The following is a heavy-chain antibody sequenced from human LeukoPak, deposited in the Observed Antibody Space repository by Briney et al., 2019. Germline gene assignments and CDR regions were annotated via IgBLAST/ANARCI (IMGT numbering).Heavy chain of an antibody. D-gene: IGHD6-13*01. CDR1: GGSISSSSYY. Sequence: SETLSLTCTVSGGSISSSSYYWGWIRQPPGKGLEWIGSIYYSGSTYYNPSLKSRVTISVDTSKNQFSLKLSSVTAADTAVYYCARLKGTLYSGSWYSRNYFDYWGQGTLVTVSS. CDR2: IYYSGST. CDR3: ARLKGTLYSGSWYSRNYFDY. V-gene: IGHV4-39*01. J-gene: IGHJ4*02.